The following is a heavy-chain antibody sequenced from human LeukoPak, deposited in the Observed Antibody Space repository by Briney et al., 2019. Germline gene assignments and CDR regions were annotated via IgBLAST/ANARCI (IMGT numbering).Heavy chain of an antibody. D-gene: IGHD1-14*01. CDR3: ARGGPSELDP. CDR2: ISRSGNT. J-gene: IGHJ5*02. Sequence: SVTLSLTSAVYGGSFSGYYWSWIRQPPGKGLEWIGKISRSGNTNYNPSLKSRVTISVDTSKNQFSLKLSSVTAADTGVYYCARGGPSELDPWGQGTLVTVSS. CDR1: GGSFSGYY. V-gene: IGHV4-34*01.